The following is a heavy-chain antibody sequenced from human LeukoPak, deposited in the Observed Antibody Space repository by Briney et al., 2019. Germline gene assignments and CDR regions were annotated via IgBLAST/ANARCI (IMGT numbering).Heavy chain of an antibody. CDR2: IYTSGST. J-gene: IGHJ4*02. CDR3: ARGRGTYNWNDGFDY. V-gene: IGHV4-61*02. Sequence: PSETLSLTCTVSGGSISSGDYYWSWIRQPPGKGLEWIGRIYTSGSTNYNPSLKSRVTISVDTSKNQFSLKLSSVTAADTAVYYCARGRGTYNWNDGFDYWGQGTLVTVSS. CDR1: GGSISSGDYY. D-gene: IGHD1-1*01.